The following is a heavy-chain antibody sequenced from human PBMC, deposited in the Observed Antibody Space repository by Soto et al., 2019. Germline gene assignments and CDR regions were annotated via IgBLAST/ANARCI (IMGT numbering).Heavy chain of an antibody. CDR1: GGSISSGDYY. V-gene: IGHV4-30-4*01. J-gene: IGHJ5*02. CDR3: ARVHHWITIFGVAEAKRFDP. D-gene: IGHD3-3*01. CDR2: IYYSGST. Sequence: PSETLSLTCTVSGGSISSGDYYWSWIRQPPGKGLEWIGYIYYSGSTYYNPSLKSRVTISVDTSKNQFSLKLSSVTAADTAVYYCARVHHWITIFGVAEAKRFDPWGQGTLVTVSS.